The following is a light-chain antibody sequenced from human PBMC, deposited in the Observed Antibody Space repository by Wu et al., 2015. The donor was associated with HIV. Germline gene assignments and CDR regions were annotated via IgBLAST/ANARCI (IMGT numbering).Light chain of an antibody. CDR1: QSISTW. V-gene: IGKV1-5*03. CDR2: KAS. J-gene: IGKJ1*01. CDR3: QQYNSYRT. Sequence: DIQMTQSPSTLSASVGDRVTITCRASQSISTWLAWYQQKPGKAPKLLIYKASSLESGVPSGFSGSGSGTEFTLTISSLQPDDFATYYCQQYNSYRTFGQGTKVEIK.